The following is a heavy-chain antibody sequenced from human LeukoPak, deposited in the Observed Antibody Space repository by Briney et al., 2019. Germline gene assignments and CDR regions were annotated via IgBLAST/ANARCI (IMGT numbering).Heavy chain of an antibody. CDR1: GGSISSYY. Sequence: SSETLSLTCTVSGGSISSYYWSWIRQPPGKGLEWIGYIYYSGSTNYNPSLKSRVTISVDTSKNQFSLKLSSVTAADTAVYYCARVGGRWLQLGDYFDYWGQGTLVTVSS. CDR3: ARVGGRWLQLGDYFDY. J-gene: IGHJ4*02. V-gene: IGHV4-59*01. CDR2: IYYSGST. D-gene: IGHD5-24*01.